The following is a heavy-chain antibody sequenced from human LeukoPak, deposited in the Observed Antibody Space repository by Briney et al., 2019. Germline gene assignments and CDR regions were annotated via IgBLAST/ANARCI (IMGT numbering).Heavy chain of an antibody. CDR3: AKAPNPYSWNLDY. CDR1: GFTFSSYA. J-gene: IGHJ4*02. V-gene: IGHV3-23*01. CDR2: ISGSGGST. D-gene: IGHD1-20*01. Sequence: GGSLRLSCAASGFTFSSYAMSWVRQAPGKGLEWVSAISGSGGSTYYAASVKGRFTISRDNSKNTLYLQMNSLRAEDTAVYYCAKAPNPYSWNLDYWGQGTLVTVSS.